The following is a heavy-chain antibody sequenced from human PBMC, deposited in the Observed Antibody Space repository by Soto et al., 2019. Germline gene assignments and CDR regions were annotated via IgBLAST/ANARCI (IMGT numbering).Heavy chain of an antibody. CDR1: GGSFSGYY. CDR2: INHSGST. V-gene: IGHV4-34*01. D-gene: IGHD3-10*01. J-gene: IGHJ4*02. CDR3: ATGSGRYRFDY. Sequence: SETLSLTCAVYGGSFSGYYWSWIRQPPGKGLEWIGEINHSGSTNYNPSLKSRVTISVDTSKNQFSLKLSSVTAADTAVYYCATGSGRYRFDYWGQGTLVTVSS.